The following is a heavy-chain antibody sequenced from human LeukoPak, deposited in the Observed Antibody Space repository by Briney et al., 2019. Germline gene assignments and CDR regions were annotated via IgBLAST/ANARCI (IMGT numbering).Heavy chain of an antibody. V-gene: IGHV3-11*01. CDR3: AKDPTYCSSTSCYGWFDP. D-gene: IGHD2-2*01. CDR2: ISSSGSTI. J-gene: IGHJ5*02. Sequence: PGGSLRLSCAASGFTFSDYYMSWIRQAPGKGLEWVSYISSSGSTIYYADSVKGRFTISRDNAKNSLYLQMNSLRAEDTAVYYCAKDPTYCSSTSCYGWFDPWGQGTLVTVSS. CDR1: GFTFSDYY.